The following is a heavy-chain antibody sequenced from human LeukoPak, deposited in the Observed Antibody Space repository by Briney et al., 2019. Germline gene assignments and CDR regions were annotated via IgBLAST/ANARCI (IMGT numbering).Heavy chain of an antibody. Sequence: GGSLRLSCAASGFTFSSYSMNWVRQAPGKGLEWVSSISSSSSYIYYADSVKGRFTISRDNAKNSLYLQMNSLRAEDTAVYYCARDHPTIFGVVIPDAFDIWGQGTMVTVSS. D-gene: IGHD3-3*01. J-gene: IGHJ3*02. CDR1: GFTFSSYS. V-gene: IGHV3-21*01. CDR3: ARDHPTIFGVVIPDAFDI. CDR2: ISSSSSYI.